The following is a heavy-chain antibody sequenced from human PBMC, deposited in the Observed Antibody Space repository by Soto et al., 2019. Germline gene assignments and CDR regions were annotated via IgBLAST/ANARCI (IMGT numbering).Heavy chain of an antibody. V-gene: IGHV4-4*07. Sequence: SETLSLTCIVSGASISAYAWSWIRQPAGKGLEWIGRLYSSGNTNYNPSFKSRLTMSADASKNQFSLKLSSVTAADKAVYYCARGKYSSGYYVVACWCQGNLVTVPS. CDR3: ARGKYSSGYYVVAC. J-gene: IGHJ4*02. CDR1: GASISAYA. CDR2: LYSSGNT. D-gene: IGHD3-22*01.